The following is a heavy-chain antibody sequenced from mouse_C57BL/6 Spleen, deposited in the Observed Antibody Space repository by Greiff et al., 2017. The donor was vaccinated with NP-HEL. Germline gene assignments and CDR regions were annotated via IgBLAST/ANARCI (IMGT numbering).Heavy chain of an antibody. CDR2: INPNNGGT. CDR3: ARGKDYYGSSLYYYAMDY. V-gene: IGHV1-22*01. Sequence: SGPELVKPGASVKMSCKASGYTFTDYNMHWVKQSHGKSLEWIGYINPNNGGTRYNQKFKGKATLTVNKYSSTAYMELRSLTSEDSDVYYCARGKDYYGSSLYYYAMDYWGQGTSVTVSS. CDR1: GYTFTDYN. D-gene: IGHD1-1*01. J-gene: IGHJ4*01.